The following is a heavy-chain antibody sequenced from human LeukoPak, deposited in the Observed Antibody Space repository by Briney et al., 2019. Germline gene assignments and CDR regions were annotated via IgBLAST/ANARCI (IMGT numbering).Heavy chain of an antibody. CDR3: ARGSCSSTSCYVDY. D-gene: IGHD2-2*01. Sequence: GSLRLSCAASGFTFSSYSMKWVRQAPGKGLEWVSSISSSGSYVCYADSVKGRFIISRDNAKNSLYLQMNSLRAEDTAVYYCARGSCSSTSCYVDYWGQGTLVTVSS. J-gene: IGHJ4*02. CDR2: ISSSGSYV. V-gene: IGHV3-21*01. CDR1: GFTFSSYS.